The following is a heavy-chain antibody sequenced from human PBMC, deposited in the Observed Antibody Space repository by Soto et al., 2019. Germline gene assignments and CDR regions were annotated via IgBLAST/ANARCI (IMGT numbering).Heavy chain of an antibody. CDR3: ARLDTAKVGATRPFDY. CDR1: GGSFSGYY. Sequence: SETLSLTCAVYGGSFSGYYWSWIRQPPGKGLEWIGEINHSGSTNYNPSHKSRVTISVDTSKNQFSLKLSSVTAADTAVYYCARLDTAKVGATRPFDYWGQGTLVTVSS. D-gene: IGHD1-26*01. J-gene: IGHJ4*02. CDR2: INHSGST. V-gene: IGHV4-34*01.